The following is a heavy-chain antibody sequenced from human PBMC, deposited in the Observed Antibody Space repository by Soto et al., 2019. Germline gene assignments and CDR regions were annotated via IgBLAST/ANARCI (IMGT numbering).Heavy chain of an antibody. CDR1: SGSISRSSYY. J-gene: IGHJ4*02. CDR3: ARHRVLLTPFDY. Sequence: SETLSLTCTVSSGSISRSSYYWGWIRQPPGKGLEWIGSIYYSGSTFYNPSLKSRVTISVDTSKNQFSLKLSSVTAADTALYYCARHRVLLTPFDYWGQGTLVTVSS. D-gene: IGHD3-10*01. CDR2: IYYSGST. V-gene: IGHV4-39*01.